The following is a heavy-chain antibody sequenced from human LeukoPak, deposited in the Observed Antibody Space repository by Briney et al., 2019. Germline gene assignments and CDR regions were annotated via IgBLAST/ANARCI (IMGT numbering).Heavy chain of an antibody. CDR3: AKSQSGSYYFDY. Sequence: SGRSLRLSCAASGFTFSSYGMHWVRQAPGKGLEWVAVISYDGSNKYYADSVKGRFTISRDNSKNTLYLQMNSLRAEDTAVYYCAKSQSGSYYFDYWGQGTLVTVSS. V-gene: IGHV3-30*18. CDR2: ISYDGSNK. CDR1: GFTFSSYG. J-gene: IGHJ4*02. D-gene: IGHD1-26*01.